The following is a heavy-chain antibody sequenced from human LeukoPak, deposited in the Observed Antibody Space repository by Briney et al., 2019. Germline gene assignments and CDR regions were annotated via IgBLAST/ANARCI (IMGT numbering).Heavy chain of an antibody. V-gene: IGHV3-48*03. D-gene: IGHD5-12*01. CDR1: TFTFSNYE. Sequence: QPGGSLRLSCAASTFTFSNYEMNWVRQAPGKGLEWISYISCSGSTIYYADSVKGRFTISRDNAKNSLYLQMNSLRAEDTAVYYCASGYDLPYWGQGTLVTVSS. J-gene: IGHJ4*02. CDR2: ISCSGSTI. CDR3: ASGYDLPY.